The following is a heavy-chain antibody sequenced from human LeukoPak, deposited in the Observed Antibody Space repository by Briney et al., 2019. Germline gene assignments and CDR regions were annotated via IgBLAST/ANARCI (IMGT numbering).Heavy chain of an antibody. J-gene: IGHJ4*02. D-gene: IGHD5-18*01. CDR1: GFTFNNYA. CDR3: ARDRGYGYLFDY. Sequence: PGGSLRLSCAASGFTFNNYAMTWVRQVPGKGLEWVSAITGSGASTYYADSVKGRFTISRDNSKNTLYLQMTSLRVEDTAVYYCARDRGYGYLFDYWGQGTLVTVSS. CDR2: ITGSGAST. V-gene: IGHV3-23*01.